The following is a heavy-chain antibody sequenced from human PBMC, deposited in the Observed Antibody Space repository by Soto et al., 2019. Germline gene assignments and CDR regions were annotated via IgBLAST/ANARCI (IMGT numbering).Heavy chain of an antibody. CDR2: MSPNSGNT. CDR3: ARSWPGDGGYDF. V-gene: IGHV1-8*01. CDR1: GYTFASYD. D-gene: IGHD5-12*01. J-gene: IGHJ4*02. Sequence: QVQLVQSGAEVKKPGAPVKVSCKASGYTFASYDINWVRQATGQGLEWMGWMSPNSGNTGYAQKFQGRVIMTRDTSKSTAYMELSSLSPEDTAVYYGARSWPGDGGYDFWGQGTLVTVSS.